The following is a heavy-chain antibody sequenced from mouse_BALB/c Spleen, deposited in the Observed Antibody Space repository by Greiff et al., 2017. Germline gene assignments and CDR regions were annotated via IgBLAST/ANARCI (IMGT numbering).Heavy chain of an antibody. CDR3: TIHSY. CDR1: GYTFTSYW. CDR2: INPSNGRT. Sequence: VQLQQSGAELVKPGASVKLSCKASGYTFTSYWMHWVKQRPGQGLEWIGEINPSNGRTNYNEKFKRKATLTVDKSSSTAYMQLSSLTSEDSAVYYCTIHSYWGQGTLVTVSA. V-gene: IGHV1S81*02. J-gene: IGHJ3*01.